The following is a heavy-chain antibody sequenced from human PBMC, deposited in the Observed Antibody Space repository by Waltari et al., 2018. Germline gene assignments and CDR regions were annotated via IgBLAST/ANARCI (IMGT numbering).Heavy chain of an antibody. CDR2: IYHSGST. J-gene: IGHJ6*02. CDR3: ARVPLDTAMVRRPYYYYGMDV. Sequence: QVQLQESGPGLVKPSETLSLTCAVSGYSISSGYYWGWIRQPTGKGLEWIGSIYHSGSTYYNPSLKSRVTISVDTSKNQFSLKLSSVTAADTAVYYCARVPLDTAMVRRPYYYYGMDVWGQGTTVTVSS. V-gene: IGHV4-38-2*01. D-gene: IGHD5-18*01. CDR1: GYSISSGYY.